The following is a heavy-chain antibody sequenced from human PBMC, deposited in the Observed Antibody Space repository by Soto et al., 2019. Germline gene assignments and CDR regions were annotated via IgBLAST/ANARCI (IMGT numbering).Heavy chain of an antibody. CDR1: GDSISSYF. Sequence: QVQLQESGPGLVKPSETLSLTCTVSGDSISSYFWSWIRQPPGKGLEWIGCVYHSGSTNYSPSLKRRVSISVDTSKNQFSLRLTSVTAADTAVYYCARTYSSSYSSYPVYYGMDVWGQGTTVTVSS. CDR2: VYHSGST. CDR3: ARTYSSSYSSYPVYYGMDV. D-gene: IGHD3-22*01. J-gene: IGHJ6*02. V-gene: IGHV4-59*01.